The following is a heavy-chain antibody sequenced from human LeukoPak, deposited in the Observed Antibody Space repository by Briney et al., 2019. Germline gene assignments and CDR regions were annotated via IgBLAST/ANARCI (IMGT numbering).Heavy chain of an antibody. V-gene: IGHV3-74*01. J-gene: IGHJ4*02. CDR2: INSDGSST. CDR3: ALGKNFGYHYFDF. D-gene: IGHD2-2*03. CDR1: GFTFSSYW. Sequence: GGSLRLSCAASGFTFSSYWMHWVRQAPGKGLVWVSRINSDGSSTSYADSVKGRFTISRDNAKNTLYLQMNSLRPEDTAVYYCALGKNFGYHYFDFWGQGALVTVSS.